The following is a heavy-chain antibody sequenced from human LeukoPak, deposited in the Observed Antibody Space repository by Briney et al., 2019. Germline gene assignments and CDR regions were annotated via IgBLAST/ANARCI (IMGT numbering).Heavy chain of an antibody. D-gene: IGHD1-26*01. J-gene: IGHJ4*02. CDR3: ARGEYSGSTYYFDY. CDR2: INHSGST. CDR1: GGAFSGYY. Sequence: SETLSLTCAVYGGAFSGYYWSWIRQPPGKGLEWIGEINHSGSTNYNPSLKSRVTISVDTSKNQFSLKLSSVTAADTAVYYCARGEYSGSTYYFDYWGQGTLVTVSS. V-gene: IGHV4-34*01.